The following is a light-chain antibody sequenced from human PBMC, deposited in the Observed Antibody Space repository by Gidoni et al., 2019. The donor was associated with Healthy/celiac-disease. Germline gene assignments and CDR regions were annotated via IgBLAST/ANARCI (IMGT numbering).Light chain of an antibody. Sequence: EIVLTKSPATLSLSPGEIATLSCRASQSVSSYLAWYQQKPGQAPRLLIYDASNRATGIPARFSGSGSGTDFTLTISSLEPEDFAVYYCQQRSNWPLTFGGGTKVEIK. V-gene: IGKV3-11*01. CDR1: QSVSSY. CDR3: QQRSNWPLT. CDR2: DAS. J-gene: IGKJ4*01.